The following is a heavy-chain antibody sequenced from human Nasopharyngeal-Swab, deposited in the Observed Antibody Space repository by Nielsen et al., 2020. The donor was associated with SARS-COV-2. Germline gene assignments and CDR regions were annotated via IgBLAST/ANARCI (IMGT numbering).Heavy chain of an antibody. D-gene: IGHD4-23*01. Sequence: SVKVSCKASRGTFSTYTTNWVRQATGQGLEWMGGMIHIFGTSNYAQKFQGRVTITADKPTTTVYMELSSLRSEDTAVYYCARGLISGAYGGNSDAFDIWGQGTVVSVSS. CDR1: RGTFSTYT. J-gene: IGHJ3*02. CDR2: MIHIFGTS. V-gene: IGHV1-69*06. CDR3: ARGLISGAYGGNSDAFDI.